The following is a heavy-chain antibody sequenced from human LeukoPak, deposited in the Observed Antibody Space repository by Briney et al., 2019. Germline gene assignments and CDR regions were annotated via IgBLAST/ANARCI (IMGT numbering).Heavy chain of an antibody. CDR3: ARGDSSGYYPYAFY. V-gene: IGHV4-61*01. Sequence: KASETLSLTCTVSGGSISSGSYYWSWIRQPPGKGLEWIGYIYYSGSTNYNPSLRSRVTISVDTSRKQFSLRLTSVTAADTAVYFCARGDSSGYYPYAFYWGQGTLVTVSS. D-gene: IGHD3-22*01. CDR1: GGSISSGSYY. CDR2: IYYSGST. J-gene: IGHJ4*02.